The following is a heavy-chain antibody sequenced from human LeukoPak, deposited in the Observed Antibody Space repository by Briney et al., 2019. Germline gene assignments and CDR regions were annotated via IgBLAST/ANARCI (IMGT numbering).Heavy chain of an antibody. CDR2: VSSSSSYI. J-gene: IGHJ4*02. CDR1: GFTFSSYS. Sequence: GGSLRLSCAASGFTFSSYSMNWVRQAPGKGLEWVSSVSSSSSYIYYADSVKGRFTITRDNSKNTLYLQMNSLRADDTAVYYCAKGGILATHVIDYWGQGTLVTVSS. CDR3: AKGGILATHVIDY. V-gene: IGHV3-21*04. D-gene: IGHD5-12*01.